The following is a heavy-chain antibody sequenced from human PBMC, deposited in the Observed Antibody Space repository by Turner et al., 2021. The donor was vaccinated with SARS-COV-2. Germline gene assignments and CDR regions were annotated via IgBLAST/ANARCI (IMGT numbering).Heavy chain of an antibody. CDR1: VFTFSNAW. CDR3: TMGPELVLR. V-gene: IGHV3-15*01. Sequence: EVQLVESGGGLVTPGGSLRLSCASSVFTFSNAWMSWVRQAPGKGLEWVGSIKSKTDGGTTDYAAHVKGRFTISRDDSKNTLYLQMNSLKTEDTAVYYCTMGPELVLRGGQGTLVTVSS. D-gene: IGHD6-6*01. J-gene: IGHJ4*02. CDR2: IKSKTDGGTT.